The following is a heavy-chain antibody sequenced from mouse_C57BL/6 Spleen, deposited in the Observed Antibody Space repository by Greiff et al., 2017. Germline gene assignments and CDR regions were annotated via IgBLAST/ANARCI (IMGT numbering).Heavy chain of an antibody. V-gene: IGHV1-22*01. D-gene: IGHD1-1*01. CDR3: GRSTTVWDY. CDR1: GYTFTDYN. J-gene: IGHJ2*01. Sequence: VQLKESGPELVKPGASVKMSCKASGYTFTDYNMHWVKQSHGKSLEWIGYINPNNGGTSYNQKFKGKATLTVNKSSSTAYMELRSLTSDDSAVYYCGRSTTVWDYWGQGTTLTVSS. CDR2: INPNNGGT.